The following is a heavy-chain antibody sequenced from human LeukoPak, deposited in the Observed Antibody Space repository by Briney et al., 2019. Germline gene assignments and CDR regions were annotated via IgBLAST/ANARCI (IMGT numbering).Heavy chain of an antibody. CDR3: TRAPQRSYQHNWFDP. CDR1: GGSFSGYY. D-gene: IGHD2-21*01. CDR2: INHSGST. Sequence: SETLSLTCAVYGGSFSGYYWSWIRQPPGKGLEWIGEINHSGSTNYNPSLKSRVTISVDTSKNQFSLKLSSVTAADTAVYYCTRAPQRSYQHNWFDPWGQGTLVTVSS. V-gene: IGHV4-34*01. J-gene: IGHJ5*02.